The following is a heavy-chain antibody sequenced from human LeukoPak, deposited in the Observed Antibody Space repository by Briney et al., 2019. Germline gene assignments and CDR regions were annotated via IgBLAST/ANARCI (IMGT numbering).Heavy chain of an antibody. CDR1: GYTFTSYG. Sequence: GASVKVSCKASGYTFTSYGINWVRQAPGQGLEWMGWISAYNGNTNYAQKLQGRVTMTTDTSTSTAYMELRSLRSDDTAVYYCARDSVTIFGVVSFNLMAFDYWGQGTLVTVSS. J-gene: IGHJ4*02. D-gene: IGHD3-3*01. V-gene: IGHV1-18*01. CDR2: ISAYNGNT. CDR3: ARDSVTIFGVVSFNLMAFDY.